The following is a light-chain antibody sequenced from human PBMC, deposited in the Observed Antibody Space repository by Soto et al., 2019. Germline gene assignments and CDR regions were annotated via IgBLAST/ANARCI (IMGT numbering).Light chain of an antibody. CDR2: AAS. V-gene: IGKV1-27*01. Sequence: DIQMTQSPSSLSASVGDRVTITCRASQGISAYLAWYQQKPGKVPKLLIYAASTLQSGVPSRFSGSGSGTDFTLTITSLQPEDVATYYCQKYISAPYTFGQGTKLEIK. J-gene: IGKJ2*01. CDR1: QGISAY. CDR3: QKYISAPYT.